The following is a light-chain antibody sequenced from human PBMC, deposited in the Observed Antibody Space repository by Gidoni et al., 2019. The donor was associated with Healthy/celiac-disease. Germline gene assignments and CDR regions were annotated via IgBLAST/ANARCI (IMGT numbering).Light chain of an antibody. CDR3: QQRSNWPPL. Sequence: EIVLTQSPATLSLSPGERATLSCRASQSVSSYLAWYQQKPGQAPRLLIYDASNRAPGIPARFSGSGSRTDFTLTISSLEPEDFAVYYCQQRSNWPPLFGQGTKLEIK. V-gene: IGKV3-11*01. CDR2: DAS. J-gene: IGKJ2*01. CDR1: QSVSSY.